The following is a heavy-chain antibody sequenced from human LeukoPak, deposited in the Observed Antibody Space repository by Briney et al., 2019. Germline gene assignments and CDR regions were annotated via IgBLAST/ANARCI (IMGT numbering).Heavy chain of an antibody. Sequence: GAPVKVSCKASGGTFSSYAISWVRQAPGQGLEWMGGIIPIFGTANYAQKFQGRVTITADESTSTAYMELSSLRSEDTAVYYCARDLSVRDYSNHRYFDYWGQGTLVTVSS. V-gene: IGHV1-69*01. CDR3: ARDLSVRDYSNHRYFDY. CDR1: GGTFSSYA. D-gene: IGHD4-11*01. CDR2: IIPIFGTA. J-gene: IGHJ4*02.